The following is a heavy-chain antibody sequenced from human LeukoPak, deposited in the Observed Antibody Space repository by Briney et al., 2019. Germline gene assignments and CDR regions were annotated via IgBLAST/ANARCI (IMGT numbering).Heavy chain of an antibody. CDR1: GGSISSYY. CDR3: ARGDPFDY. V-gene: IGHV4-59*01. Sequence: SETLSLTCSVSGGSISSYYWSWIRQPPGKGLEWIGYIYDSGSTNYSPSLKSRVTMSVDTSKNRFSLELSSVTAADTVVYYCARGDPFDYWGQGTLVTVSS. J-gene: IGHJ4*02. CDR2: IYDSGST.